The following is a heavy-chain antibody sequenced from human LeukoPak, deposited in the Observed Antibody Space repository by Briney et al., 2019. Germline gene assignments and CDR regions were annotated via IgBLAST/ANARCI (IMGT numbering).Heavy chain of an antibody. Sequence: AGGSLRLSCAASGFTFSRYWMSWVRQAPGKGLEWVANIKQDGSEKYYVDSVKGRFTISRDNAKISLYLQMSSLRAEDTAIYYCARSAGSSGWYEGYYFDYWGQGTLVTASS. J-gene: IGHJ4*02. CDR2: IKQDGSEK. CDR3: ARSAGSSGWYEGYYFDY. CDR1: GFTFSRYW. V-gene: IGHV3-7*01. D-gene: IGHD6-13*01.